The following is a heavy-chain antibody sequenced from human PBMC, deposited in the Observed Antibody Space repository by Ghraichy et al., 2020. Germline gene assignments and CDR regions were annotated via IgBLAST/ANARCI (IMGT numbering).Heavy chain of an antibody. CDR1: GFTFSSYS. V-gene: IGHV3-21*01. D-gene: IGHD3-9*01. J-gene: IGHJ2*01. CDR3: ARGVRYFDSREDWYFDL. CDR2: ISSSSSYI. Sequence: GGSLRLSCAASGFTFSSYSMNWVRQAPGKGLEWVSSISSSSSYIYYADSVKGRFTISRDNAKNSLYLQMNSLRAEDTAVYYCARGVRYFDSREDWYFDLWGRGTLVTVSS.